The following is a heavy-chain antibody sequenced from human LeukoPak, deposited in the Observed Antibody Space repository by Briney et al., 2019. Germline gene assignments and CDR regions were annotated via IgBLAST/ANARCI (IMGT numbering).Heavy chain of an antibody. V-gene: IGHV3-9*01. CDR1: GFTFDDYA. CDR3: AKVVGPGYRSSVDY. CDR2: ISWNSGSI. Sequence: GGSLRLSCAASGFTFDDYAMHWVRQAPGRGLEWVSGISWNSGSIGYADSVKSRFTISRDNAKNCLYLQMNSLRAEDTALYYCAKVVGPGYRSSVDYWGQGTLVTVSS. J-gene: IGHJ4*02. D-gene: IGHD6-19*01.